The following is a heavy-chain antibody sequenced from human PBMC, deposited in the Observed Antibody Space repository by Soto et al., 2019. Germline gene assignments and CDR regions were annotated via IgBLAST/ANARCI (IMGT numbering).Heavy chain of an antibody. D-gene: IGHD1-26*01. CDR3: AKAKWELSNYYYYYGMDV. V-gene: IGHV3-23*01. CDR1: GFTFSSYA. J-gene: IGHJ6*02. Sequence: EVQLLESGGGLVQPGGSLRLSCAASGFTFSSYAMSWVRQAPGKGLEWVSAISGSGGSTYYADSVKGRFTISRDNSKNTLYLQMNSLRAEDTAVYYCAKAKWELSNYYYYYGMDVWGQGTTVTVSS. CDR2: ISGSGGST.